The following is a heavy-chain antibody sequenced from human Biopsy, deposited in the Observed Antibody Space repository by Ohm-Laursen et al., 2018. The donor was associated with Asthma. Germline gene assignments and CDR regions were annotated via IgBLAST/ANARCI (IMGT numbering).Heavy chain of an antibody. J-gene: IGHJ4*02. D-gene: IGHD3-22*01. CDR3: ARRWRSYDGSNYYLDQ. Sequence: PGTLSLTCDVSGGSISVSNWWSWVRQPPGRGLEWIGQIYHLGNANYNPSLKSRVTMSVDKSKNQFSLKLTSVTAADTAVYFCARRWRSYDGSNYYLDQWGQGTLVTVSS. CDR2: IYHLGNA. V-gene: IGHV4-4*01. CDR1: GGSISVSNW.